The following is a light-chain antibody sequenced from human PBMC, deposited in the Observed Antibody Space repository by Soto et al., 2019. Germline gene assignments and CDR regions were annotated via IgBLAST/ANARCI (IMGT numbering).Light chain of an antibody. CDR1: QSVLYSSNNKNC. CDR3: QQYCRTPYT. J-gene: IGKJ2*01. CDR2: WTS. Sequence: DIVMTQSPDSLAVSLGERAAINCKSSQSVLYSSNNKNCLAWYQQKPGQPPKLLIYWTSTRESGVPDRFSGSGSETDFTLTISSLQAEDVAVYDCQQYCRTPYTFGQGTKLEIK. V-gene: IGKV4-1*01.